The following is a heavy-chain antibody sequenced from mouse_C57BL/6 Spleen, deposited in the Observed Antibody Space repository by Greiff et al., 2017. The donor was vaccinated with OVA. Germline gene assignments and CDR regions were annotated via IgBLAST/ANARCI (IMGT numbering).Heavy chain of an antibody. D-gene: IGHD4-1*01. J-gene: IGHJ2*01. CDR1: GFTFSDYG. Sequence: EVKVVESGGGLVKPGGSLKLSCAASGFTFSDYGMHWVRQAPEKGLEWVAYISSGSSTIYYADTVKGRFTISRDNAKNTLFLQMTSLRAEDTAMYYCARDWDGYYFDYWGQGTTLTVSS. CDR3: ARDWDGYYFDY. CDR2: ISSGSSTI. V-gene: IGHV5-17*01.